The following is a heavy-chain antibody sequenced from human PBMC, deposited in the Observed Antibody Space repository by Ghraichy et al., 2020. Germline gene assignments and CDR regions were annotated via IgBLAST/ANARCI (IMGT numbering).Heavy chain of an antibody. V-gene: IGHV1-18*01. D-gene: IGHD5-24*01. Sequence: ASVKVSCKASGYTFTSYGISWVRQAPGQGLEWMGWISAYNGNTNYAQKLQGRVTMTTDTSTSTAYMELRSLRSDDTAVYYCARDVEMATSYYYYYYGMDVWGQGTTVTVSS. CDR2: ISAYNGNT. CDR3: ARDVEMATSYYYYYYGMDV. CDR1: GYTFTSYG. J-gene: IGHJ6*02.